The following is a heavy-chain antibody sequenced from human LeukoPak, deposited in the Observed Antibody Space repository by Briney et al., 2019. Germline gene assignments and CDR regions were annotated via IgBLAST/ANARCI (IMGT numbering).Heavy chain of an antibody. Sequence: QPGGSLRLSCAASGFTFSSQAMSWVRQAPGKGLEWVSAITGSSSNTYYADSVRGRFTISRDNSRNTVFLQMNGLRVEDTAVYYCANSLRIARGWLPPTFYDYWGQGTLVTVSS. D-gene: IGHD2/OR15-2a*01. CDR1: GFTFSSQA. CDR2: ITGSSSNT. CDR3: ANSLRIARGWLPPTFYDY. J-gene: IGHJ4*02. V-gene: IGHV3-23*01.